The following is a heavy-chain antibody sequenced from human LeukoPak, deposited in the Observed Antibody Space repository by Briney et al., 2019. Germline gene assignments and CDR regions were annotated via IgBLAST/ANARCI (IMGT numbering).Heavy chain of an antibody. V-gene: IGHV4-34*01. CDR2: INHSGST. J-gene: IGHJ4*02. D-gene: IGHD4-17*01. CDR1: GGSFSGYY. CDR3: ARTYGDYGGY. Sequence: SETLSLTCAVYGGSFSGYYWSWIRQPPGKGLEWIGEINHSGSTNYNPSLKSRVTISVDTSKNQSSLKLSSVTAADTAVYYCARTYGDYGGYWGQGTLVTASS.